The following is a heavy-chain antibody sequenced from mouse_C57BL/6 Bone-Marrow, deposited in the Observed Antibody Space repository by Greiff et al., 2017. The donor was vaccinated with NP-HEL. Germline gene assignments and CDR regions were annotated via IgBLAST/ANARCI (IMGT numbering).Heavy chain of an antibody. Sequence: QVQLQQPGAELVRPGSSVKLSCKASGYTFTSYWMDWVKQRPGQGLEWIGNIYPSDSETHYNQKFKDKATLTVDKSSSTAYMQLSSLSSEDSAVYYCARHFTSFDYWGQGTTLTVSS. CDR1: GYTFTSYW. CDR2: IYPSDSET. J-gene: IGHJ2*01. CDR3: ARHFTSFDY. V-gene: IGHV1-61*01.